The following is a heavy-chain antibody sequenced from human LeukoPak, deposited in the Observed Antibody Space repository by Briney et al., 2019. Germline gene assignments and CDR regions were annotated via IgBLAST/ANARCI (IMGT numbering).Heavy chain of an antibody. J-gene: IGHJ4*02. CDR3: ARVAWIPIGGVIVTAFDY. CDR1: GGSMNTYY. Sequence: SETLSLTCTVSGGSMNTYYWTWIRQPPGKGLEWIGYINYNGRTNYHPSLKSRVTISVDTSNNLFSLKLSSVTAADTAVYYCARVAWIPIGGVIVTAFDYWGQGTLVTVSS. CDR2: INYNGRT. D-gene: IGHD3-16*02. V-gene: IGHV4-59*01.